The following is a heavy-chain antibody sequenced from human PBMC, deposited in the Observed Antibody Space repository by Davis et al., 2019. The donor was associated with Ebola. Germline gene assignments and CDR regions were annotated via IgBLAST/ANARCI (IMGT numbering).Heavy chain of an antibody. CDR3: AKDQYQLPSSYFQH. CDR1: GFTFSSYA. D-gene: IGHD2-2*01. CDR2: ISYDGSNK. J-gene: IGHJ1*01. Sequence: GESLKISCAASGFTFSSYAMHWVRQASGKGLEWVAVISYDGSNKYYADSVKGRFTISRDNSKNTLYLQMNSLRAEDTAVYYCAKDQYQLPSSYFQHWGQGTLVTVSS. V-gene: IGHV3-30-3*01.